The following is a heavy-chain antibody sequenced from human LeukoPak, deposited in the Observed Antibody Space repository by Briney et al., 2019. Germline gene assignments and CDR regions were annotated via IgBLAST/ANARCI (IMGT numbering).Heavy chain of an antibody. Sequence: PSETLSLTCAVYGGSFSGYYWSWIRQPPGKGLEWIGEINHSGSTNYNPSLKSRVTISVDTSKNQFSLKLSSVTAADTAVYYCAREALIGYFVVVPGGYYYYMDVWGKGTTVTVSS. CDR1: GGSFSGYY. CDR2: INHSGST. CDR3: AREALIGYFVVVPGGYYYYMDV. J-gene: IGHJ6*03. V-gene: IGHV4-34*01. D-gene: IGHD2-2*01.